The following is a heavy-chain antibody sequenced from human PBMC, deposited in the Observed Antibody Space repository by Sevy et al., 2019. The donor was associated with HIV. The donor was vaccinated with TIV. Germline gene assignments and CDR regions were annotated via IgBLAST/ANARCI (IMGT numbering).Heavy chain of an antibody. V-gene: IGHV4-39*02. Sequence: SETLSLTCSISGGTIVSSGHYWDWIRQTPGKGLEWIGSIYYNGHTFYTPSLKSRLPISIDTSKNQFSLTLSSVTVADTAVYFCAREAGGYDYDYGMDVWGQGTTVTVSS. CDR1: GGTIVSSGHY. D-gene: IGHD5-12*01. CDR3: AREAGGYDYDYGMDV. CDR2: IYYNGHT. J-gene: IGHJ6*02.